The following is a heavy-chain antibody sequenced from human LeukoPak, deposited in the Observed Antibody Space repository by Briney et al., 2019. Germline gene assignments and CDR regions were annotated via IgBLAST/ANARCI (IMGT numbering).Heavy chain of an antibody. CDR1: AGSISSYY. CDR3: ARDHRHLRSYRNDFDY. CDR2: IYTSGST. D-gene: IGHD1-14*01. Sequence: SETLSLTCTVTAGSISSYYWSWIRQPAGKGLEWIGRIYTSGSTNYNPSLKSRVTMLVDTSKNQFSLKLSSVTAADTAVYYCARDHRHLRSYRNDFDYWGQGTLVTVSS. V-gene: IGHV4-4*07. J-gene: IGHJ4*02.